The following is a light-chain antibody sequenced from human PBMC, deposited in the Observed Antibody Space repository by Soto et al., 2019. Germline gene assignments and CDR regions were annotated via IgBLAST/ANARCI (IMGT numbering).Light chain of an antibody. V-gene: IGLV2-14*01. CDR1: SSDVGGYNY. Sequence: QSALTQPASVPGSPGQSITISCTGTSSDVGGYNYVSWYQHHPGKAPKLMLYEVSKRPSGVSNRFSGSKSGDTASLIISGLQAEDEADYYCSSYTSSRTLVFGGGTQLTVL. CDR2: EVS. CDR3: SSYTSSRTLV. J-gene: IGLJ7*01.